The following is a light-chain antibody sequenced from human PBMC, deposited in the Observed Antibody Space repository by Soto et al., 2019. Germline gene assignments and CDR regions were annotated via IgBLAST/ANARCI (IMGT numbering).Light chain of an antibody. CDR3: QQYGGSPMYT. CDR1: QSISNNY. CDR2: AAS. J-gene: IGKJ2*01. Sequence: VLTQSPGTLSLSPGERATLSCRASQSISNNYLAWYQQKPGQAPRLLLYAASSRATGIPARFSGSGSGTDYNLSLSRLETADFAVYYCQQYGGSPMYTFGQGTTL. V-gene: IGKV3-20*01.